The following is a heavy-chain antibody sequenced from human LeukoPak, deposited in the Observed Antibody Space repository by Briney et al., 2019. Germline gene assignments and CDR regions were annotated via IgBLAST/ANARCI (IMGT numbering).Heavy chain of an antibody. CDR2: ISGSGGST. CDR3: AKVRGEYYDFWSGYYPGDY. Sequence: GGSLRLSCAASGFTFSSYAMSWVRQAPGKGLEWVSAISGSGGSTYYADSVKGRFTISRDNSKNTLYLQMNSLRAEDPAVYYCAKVRGEYYDFWSGYYPGDYWGQGTLVTVSS. J-gene: IGHJ4*02. V-gene: IGHV3-23*01. D-gene: IGHD3-3*01. CDR1: GFTFSSYA.